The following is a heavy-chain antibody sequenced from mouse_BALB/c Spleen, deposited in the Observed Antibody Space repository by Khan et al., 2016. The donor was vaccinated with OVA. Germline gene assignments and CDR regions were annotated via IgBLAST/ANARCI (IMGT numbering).Heavy chain of an antibody. Sequence: EVQLQESGPDLVKPSQSLSLTCTVTGYSITSGYAWHWIRQFPGNKLEWMAYIYFSGSINYNPSLKSRISVTRDTSNNQSCLQLKSVTSEDTATYYCTRDGNYMDYWGQGTSVTVSS. CDR1: GYSITSGYA. CDR2: IYFSGSI. D-gene: IGHD2-1*01. J-gene: IGHJ4*01. CDR3: TRDGNYMDY. V-gene: IGHV3-1*02.